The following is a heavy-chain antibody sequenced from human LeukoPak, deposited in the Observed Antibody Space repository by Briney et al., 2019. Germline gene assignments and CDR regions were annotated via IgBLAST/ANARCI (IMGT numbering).Heavy chain of an antibody. CDR3: ARDSRGSSWFFDY. D-gene: IGHD6-13*01. J-gene: IGHJ4*02. V-gene: IGHV3-33*01. Sequence: AGGSLRLSCAASKFTFRNYGMHWVRQAPGKGLEWVAVVWYDGSNQYYADSVKGRFTISRDNGKNSLYLQMNSLRVEDTAVYYCARDSRGSSWFFDYWGQGALVTVSS. CDR2: VWYDGSNQ. CDR1: KFTFRNYG.